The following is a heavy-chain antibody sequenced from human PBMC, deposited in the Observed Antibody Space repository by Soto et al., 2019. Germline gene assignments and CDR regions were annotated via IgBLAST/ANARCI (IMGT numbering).Heavy chain of an antibody. CDR3: TRDIGGWGAY. J-gene: IGHJ4*02. Sequence: EVQLVESGGGLVQPGGSLRLSCAASGFTFSSYWMHWVRQAPGKGLVWVSRTNEDGSIINYADSVKGRFTISRDNAKDILYLEMYSLRVEDTAVYYCTRDIGGWGAYWGQGALVTVSS. D-gene: IGHD3-10*01. CDR2: TNEDGSII. V-gene: IGHV3-74*01. CDR1: GFTFSSYW.